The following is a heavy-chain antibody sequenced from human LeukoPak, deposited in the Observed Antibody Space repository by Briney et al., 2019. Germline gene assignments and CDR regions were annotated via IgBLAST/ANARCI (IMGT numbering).Heavy chain of an antibody. J-gene: IGHJ4*02. Sequence: PGGSLRLSCVASGFSFNTFALTWVRQAPGKGLEWVSAISGSGGSTYYADSVKGRFTISRDNSKNTLYLQMNSLRAEDTAVYYCAKQPEYSSSWHPLGYWGQGTLVTVSS. CDR2: ISGSGGST. CDR3: AKQPEYSSSWHPLGY. V-gene: IGHV3-23*01. CDR1: GFSFNTFA. D-gene: IGHD6-13*01.